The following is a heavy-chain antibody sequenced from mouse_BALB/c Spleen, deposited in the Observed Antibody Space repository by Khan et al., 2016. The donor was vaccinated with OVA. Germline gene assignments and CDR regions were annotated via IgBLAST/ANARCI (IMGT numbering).Heavy chain of an antibody. CDR3: ARVGNYWYVDC. V-gene: IGHV9-3-1*01. Sequence: QIQLVQSGPELKKPGETVKISCKASGYTFTNYGMNWVKQAPGKALKWMGWINTYTGEPTYADDFKGRFAFSLETSASTAYLPLNNLQHEDTATYFCARVGNYWYVDCWGAATSVTVSS. J-gene: IGHJ1*01. CDR2: INTYTGEP. CDR1: GYTFTNYG. D-gene: IGHD2-1*01.